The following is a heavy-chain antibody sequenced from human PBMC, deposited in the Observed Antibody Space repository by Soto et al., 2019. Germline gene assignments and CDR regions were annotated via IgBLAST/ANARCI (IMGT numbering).Heavy chain of an antibody. CDR3: ARKFTIAGGLDV. Sequence: QVQLVQSGAEVRKPGASGKVSCKTSGYDFTMYFIHWVRQAPGQGLEWMGVLNLATGSTTYAEKLQGRFTMTGDTSTSIGYIDLNSLTSEDTAIYYCARKFTIAGGLDVWGQGTPVTVSS. CDR2: LNLATGST. D-gene: IGHD2-15*01. J-gene: IGHJ6*02. CDR1: GYDFTMYF. V-gene: IGHV1-46*01.